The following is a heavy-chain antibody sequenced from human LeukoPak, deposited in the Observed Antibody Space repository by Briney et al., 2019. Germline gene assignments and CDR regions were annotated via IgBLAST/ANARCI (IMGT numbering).Heavy chain of an antibody. V-gene: IGHV3-21*01. J-gene: IGHJ5*02. CDR3: ARVGRYCSSTSCLMGDWFDP. CDR2: ISSSSSYI. D-gene: IGHD2-2*01. CDR1: GFTFSSYS. Sequence: GGSLRLSCAASGFTFSSYSMNGVRQAPGKGLEWVSSISSSSSYIYYADSVKGRFTISRDNAKNSLYLQMNSLRAEDTAVYYCARVGRYCSSTSCLMGDWFDPWGQGTLVTVSS.